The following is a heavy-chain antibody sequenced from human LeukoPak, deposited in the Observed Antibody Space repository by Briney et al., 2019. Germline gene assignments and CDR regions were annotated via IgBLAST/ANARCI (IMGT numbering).Heavy chain of an antibody. J-gene: IGHJ4*02. CDR3: AKDRSSTTSCSNY. Sequence: GGSLRLSCAASGFYFSNYAMTWVRRAPGKGLEWVSAATGTSSKTNYADSVKGRFTISRDNSKNMLYLNMNNLRVEDTAIYYCAKDRSSTTSCSNYWGRGTLVTVSS. CDR2: ATGTSSKT. V-gene: IGHV3-23*01. CDR1: GFYFSNYA. D-gene: IGHD2-2*01.